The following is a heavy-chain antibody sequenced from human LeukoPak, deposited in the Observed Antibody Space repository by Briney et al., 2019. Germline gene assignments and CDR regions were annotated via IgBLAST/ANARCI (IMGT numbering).Heavy chain of an antibody. V-gene: IGHV3-30*03. CDR3: ARERDYYDSSGQYYYYYYMDV. CDR2: ISYDGSNK. D-gene: IGHD3-22*01. CDR1: GFTFSSYG. Sequence: GGSLRLSCAASGFTFSSYGMHWVRQAPGKGLGWVAVISYDGSNKYYADSVKGRFTISRDNSKNTLYLQMNSLRAEDTAVYYCARERDYYDSSGQYYYYYYMDVWGKGTTVTVSS. J-gene: IGHJ6*03.